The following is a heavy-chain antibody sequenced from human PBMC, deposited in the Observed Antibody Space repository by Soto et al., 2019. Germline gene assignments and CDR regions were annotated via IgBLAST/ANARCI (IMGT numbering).Heavy chain of an antibody. V-gene: IGHV3-30*18. Sequence: QVQLVESGGGVVQPGRSLRLSCAASGFTFSSYGMHWVRQAPGKGLEWVAVISYDGSNKYYADSVKGRFTISRDNSKNTLYLQMNSLRAEDTAVYYCANDYWGNWFDPWGQGTLVTVSS. D-gene: IGHD7-27*01. CDR3: ANDYWGNWFDP. CDR1: GFTFSSYG. J-gene: IGHJ5*02. CDR2: ISYDGSNK.